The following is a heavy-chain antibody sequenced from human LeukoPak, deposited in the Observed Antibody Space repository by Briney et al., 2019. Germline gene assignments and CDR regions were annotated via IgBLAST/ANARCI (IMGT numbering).Heavy chain of an antibody. D-gene: IGHD5-12*01. V-gene: IGHV1-8*01. Sequence: ASVKVSCKASGYSFISYDINWVRQATGQGLEWLGWMNPNSGSTGYAQNFQGRVSMARDTSISTAYMELSNLGSEDTAVYYCARNLARTGDFDYWGQGTLVTVSS. CDR1: GYSFISYD. CDR2: MNPNSGST. CDR3: ARNLARTGDFDY. J-gene: IGHJ4*02.